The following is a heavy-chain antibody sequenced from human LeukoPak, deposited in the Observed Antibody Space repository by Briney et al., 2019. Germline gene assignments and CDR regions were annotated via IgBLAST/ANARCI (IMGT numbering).Heavy chain of an antibody. V-gene: IGHV1-2*02. J-gene: IGHJ4*02. D-gene: IGHD3-22*01. CDR2: INPNSGGT. CDR1: GYTFTCYY. CDR3: ARGGDYYDSSGQGFDY. Sequence: ASVKVSCKASGYTFTCYYMHWVRQAPGQGLEWMGWINPNSGGTNYAQKFQGRVTMTRDTSISTAYMELSRLGSDDTAVYYCARGGDYYDSSGQGFDYWGQGTLVTVSS.